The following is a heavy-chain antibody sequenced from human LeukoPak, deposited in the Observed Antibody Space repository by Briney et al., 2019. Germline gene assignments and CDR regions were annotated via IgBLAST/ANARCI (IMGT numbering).Heavy chain of an antibody. CDR1: GFTFSSYE. CDR3: AREWWGMVRGTSYGMDV. V-gene: IGHV3-48*03. J-gene: IGHJ6*04. D-gene: IGHD3-10*01. CDR2: ISSSGSTI. Sequence: QSGGSLRLSCAASGFTFSSYEMNWVRQAPGKGLEWVSYISSSGSTIYYADSVKGRFTISRDNAKNSLNLQMNSLRAEDTAVYYCAREWWGMVRGTSYGMDVWGKGTTVTVSS.